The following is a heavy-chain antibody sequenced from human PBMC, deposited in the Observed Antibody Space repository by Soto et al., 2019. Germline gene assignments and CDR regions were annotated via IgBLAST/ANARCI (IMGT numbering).Heavy chain of an antibody. CDR3: VRGYCTTSPCSGDFQF. CDR2: IHPSGDT. CDR1: GYKFTTYF. D-gene: IGHD2-15*01. J-gene: IGHJ1*01. V-gene: IGHV1-46*01. Sequence: QVQLVQSGAELKNPGASVKVACKASGYKFTTYFIHWVRQAPGQGLEWMGMIHPSGDTGYAQKFRGIVTMTRDTSTTTAYRKLRNLTSEDTAGYFSVRGYCTTSPCSGDFQFWGEGTLVTVSS.